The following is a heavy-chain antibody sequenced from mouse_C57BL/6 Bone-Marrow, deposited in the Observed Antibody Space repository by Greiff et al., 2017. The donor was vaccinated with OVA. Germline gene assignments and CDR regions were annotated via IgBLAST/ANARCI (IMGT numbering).Heavy chain of an antibody. CDR2: FHPYNDDT. J-gene: IGHJ3*01. V-gene: IGHV1-47*01. D-gene: IGHD1-1*01. CDR1: GYTFTTYP. Sequence: QVQLKESGAELVKPGASVKMSCKASGYTFTTYPIEWMKQNHGKSLEWIGNFHPYNDDTKYNEKFKGKATLTVEKSSSTVYLELSRLTSDDSAVYYCAVLRRGGTWFAYWGQGTLVTVSA. CDR3: AVLRRGGTWFAY.